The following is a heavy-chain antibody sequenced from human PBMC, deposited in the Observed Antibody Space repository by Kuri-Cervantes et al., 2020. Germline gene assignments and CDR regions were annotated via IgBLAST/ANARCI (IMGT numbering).Heavy chain of an antibody. V-gene: IGHV3-21*01. Sequence: ETLSLTCAASGLTFISYSMNWVRQAPGKGLELVSSISSSSSYIYYAYSVKGRFTISRDNAKNSLYLQMNSMRAEDTAVYYCARDLGIVVVPAASAWGQGTLVTVSS. CDR3: ARDLGIVVVPAASA. J-gene: IGHJ4*02. CDR1: GLTFISYS. D-gene: IGHD2-2*01. CDR2: ISSSSSYI.